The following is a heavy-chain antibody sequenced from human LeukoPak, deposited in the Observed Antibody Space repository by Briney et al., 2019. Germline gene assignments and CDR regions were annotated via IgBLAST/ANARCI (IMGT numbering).Heavy chain of an antibody. V-gene: IGHV3-43D*03. CDR2: ISWDGGTT. CDR3: AREPTYTNTWYTTCDY. D-gene: IGHD6-13*01. Sequence: GGSLRLSCAASGFTFGHYAMHWVRQAPGKGLEWVSLISWDGGTTYYADSVKVRFTISRDNAKNSLYLQTNSLRAEDTAVYYCAREPTYTNTWYTTCDYWGQGTLVTVSS. J-gene: IGHJ4*02. CDR1: GFTFGHYA.